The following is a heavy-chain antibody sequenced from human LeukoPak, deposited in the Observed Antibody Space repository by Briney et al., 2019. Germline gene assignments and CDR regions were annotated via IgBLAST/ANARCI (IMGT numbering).Heavy chain of an antibody. V-gene: IGHV1-69*06. Sequence: SVKVSCKASGGTFCSYAISWVRQAPGQGLEWMGGIIPIFGTANYAQKFQGRVTMTEDTSTDTAYMELSSLRSEDTAVYYCATDLNGYNEGYWGQGTLVTVSS. J-gene: IGHJ4*02. CDR2: IIPIFGTA. CDR3: ATDLNGYNEGY. D-gene: IGHD5-24*01. CDR1: GGTFCSYA.